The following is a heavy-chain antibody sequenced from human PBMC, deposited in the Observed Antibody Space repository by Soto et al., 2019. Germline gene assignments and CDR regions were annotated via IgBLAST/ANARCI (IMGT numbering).Heavy chain of an antibody. Sequence: PSETLSLTCTVSGGSISSGGYYWSWIRQHPGKGLEWIGYIYYSGGTNFNPSLKSRVSMSVDTSKNQFSLKLSSVTAADTAVYYCARLYRNYMDVWGKGTTVTVSS. V-gene: IGHV4-61*08. CDR3: ARLYRNYMDV. J-gene: IGHJ6*03. CDR2: IYYSGGT. CDR1: GGSISSGGYY.